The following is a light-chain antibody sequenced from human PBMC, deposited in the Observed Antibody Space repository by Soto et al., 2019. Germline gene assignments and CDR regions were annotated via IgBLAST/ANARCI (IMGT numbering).Light chain of an antibody. CDR1: SSDVGAYNY. CDR3: SSYSSSTTVV. J-gene: IGLJ1*01. V-gene: IGLV2-14*01. Sequence: QSALTQPASVSGSPGQSITISCTGTSSDVGAYNYVSWYQQYPGKAPNVIFFEVRKRPSGVSSRFAGSTAGDTASLTISGLPDEDEADYYCSSYSSSTTVVFGTGTKLTVL. CDR2: EVR.